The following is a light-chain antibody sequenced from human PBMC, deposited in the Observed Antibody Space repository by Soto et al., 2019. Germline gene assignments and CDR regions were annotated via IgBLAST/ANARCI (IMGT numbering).Light chain of an antibody. CDR2: EVT. CDR3: SSYTNINARACV. CDR1: SGDSGSYNR. J-gene: IGLJ1*01. V-gene: IGLV2-14*01. Sequence: QSVLTLPASVSGSPGQSITISCTGTSGDSGSYNRVSWYQQHPGKAPKLIIYEVTDRPSGVSNRFSGSQSGNTAPLPIPKLQAEDEAEYYCSSYTNINARACVFGTGTKVT.